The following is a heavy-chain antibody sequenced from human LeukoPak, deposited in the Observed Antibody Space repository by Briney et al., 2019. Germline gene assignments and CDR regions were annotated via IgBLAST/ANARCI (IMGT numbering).Heavy chain of an antibody. J-gene: IGHJ4*02. D-gene: IGHD4-17*01. V-gene: IGHV1-18*01. CDR3: ARDLGESYGDLRFDY. CDR1: GYTFTSYG. CDR2: ISAYNGNT. Sequence: GASVKVSFKASGYTFTSYGISWVRQAPGQGLEWMGWISAYNGNTNYAQKLQGRVTMTTDTSTSTAYMELRSLRSDDTAVYYCARDLGESYGDLRFDYWGPGTLVTVSS.